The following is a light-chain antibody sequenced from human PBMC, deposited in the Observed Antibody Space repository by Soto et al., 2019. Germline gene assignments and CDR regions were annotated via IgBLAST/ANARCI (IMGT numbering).Light chain of an antibody. CDR1: KLGDKY. V-gene: IGLV3-1*01. CDR2: QDS. J-gene: IGLJ1*01. CDR3: QAWDSSTYV. Sequence: SSELTQPPSVSVSPGQTASITCSGDKLGDKYACWYQQKPCQSPVLVIYQDSKRPSGIPERFSGSNSGNTATLTISGTQAMDEADYYCQAWDSSTYVFGTGTKLTVL.